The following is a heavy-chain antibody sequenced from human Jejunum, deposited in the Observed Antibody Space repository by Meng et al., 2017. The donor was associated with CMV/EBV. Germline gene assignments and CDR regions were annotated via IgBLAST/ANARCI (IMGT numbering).Heavy chain of an antibody. CDR3: ARGQSRPSLWSGFDY. Sequence: SAYTFTSNAINWVRQAPGQGLEWMGWMNPDSGNTGYAQRFKGRSTMTWDTPMGTAYMEVTSLTSEDTAVYYCARGQSRPSLWSGFDYWGQGSLVTVSS. D-gene: IGHD3-10*01. CDR2: MNPDSGNT. V-gene: IGHV1-8*01. CDR1: AYTFTSNA. J-gene: IGHJ4*02.